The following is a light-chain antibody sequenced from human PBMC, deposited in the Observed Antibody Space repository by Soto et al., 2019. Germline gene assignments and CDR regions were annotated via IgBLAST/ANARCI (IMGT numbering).Light chain of an antibody. CDR1: SSDVGGYNY. CDR3: SSYTSSSTNYV. Sequence: QSALTHPASVSGSPGQSITNSCTGTSSDVGGYNYVSSYQQHPGKAPKLMIYEVSNRPSGVSNRFSGSKSGNTASLTISGLQAEDEADYYCSSYTSSSTNYVFGTGTKVTVL. CDR2: EVS. J-gene: IGLJ1*01. V-gene: IGLV2-14*01.